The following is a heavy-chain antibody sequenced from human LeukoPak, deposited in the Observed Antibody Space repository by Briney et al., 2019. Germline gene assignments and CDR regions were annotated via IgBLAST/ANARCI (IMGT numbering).Heavy chain of an antibody. V-gene: IGHV3-23*01. CDR3: AKGDLLLSASDF. CDR1: GITFSSYV. D-gene: IGHD2-15*01. J-gene: IGHJ4*02. Sequence: PGGSLRLSCAASGITFSSYVMSWVRQAPGKGLEWVSGISASGAGTYYADSVKGRFTISRDNSKNTLYLQMNSLRAEDTAVYYCAKGDLLLSASDFWDQGTLVTVSS. CDR2: ISASGAGT.